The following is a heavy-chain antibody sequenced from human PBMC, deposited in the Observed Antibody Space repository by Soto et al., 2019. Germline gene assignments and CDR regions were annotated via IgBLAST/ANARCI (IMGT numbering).Heavy chain of an antibody. V-gene: IGHV3-21*01. CDR1: GFTFSSYS. D-gene: IGHD1-26*01. CDR2: ISRSSSYI. J-gene: IGHJ6*02. CDR3: ARDTGRWGQGMDV. Sequence: EVQLVESGGGLVKPGGSLRLSCAASGFTFSSYSMNWVRQAPGKGLEWVSSISRSSSYIYYADSVKGRFTISRDNAKNSLYLQMNSLRAEDTAVYYWARDTGRWGQGMDVWGQGTTVTVSS.